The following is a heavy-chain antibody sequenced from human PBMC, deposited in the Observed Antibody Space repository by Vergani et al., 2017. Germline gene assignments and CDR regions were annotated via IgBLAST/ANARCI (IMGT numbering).Heavy chain of an antibody. Sequence: QVQLQQWGPGLLKPSETLSLTCAVYGGSLSGYYWSWIRLAPGKGLEWIGEINHSGTINYNPTLNSPLNVSLDTSRDHFSLKLRSVSAADTAVYFCARRAERWETLLRDDFDVWGQGTFVTVSP. V-gene: IGHV4-34*01. CDR3: ARRAERWETLLRDDFDV. CDR1: GGSLSGYY. D-gene: IGHD1-26*01. CDR2: INHSGTI. J-gene: IGHJ3*01.